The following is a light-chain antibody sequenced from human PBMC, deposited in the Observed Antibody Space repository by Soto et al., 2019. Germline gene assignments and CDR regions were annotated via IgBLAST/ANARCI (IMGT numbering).Light chain of an antibody. V-gene: IGKV3-20*01. CDR3: QQYGSSSIT. CDR1: QSVSSSY. J-gene: IGKJ5*01. Sequence: EIVLTQSPDTLAVSPGEVATLSCRASQSVSSSYLAWYQQKPGQAPRLLIYGASSRATGIPDRFSGSGSGTDFTLTISRLEPEDFAVYYCQQYGSSSITFGQGTRLEIK. CDR2: GAS.